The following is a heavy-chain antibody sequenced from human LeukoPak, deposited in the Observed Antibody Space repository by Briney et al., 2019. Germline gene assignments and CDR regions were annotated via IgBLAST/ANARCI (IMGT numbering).Heavy chain of an antibody. V-gene: IGHV3-30-3*01. CDR1: GFTFSSYA. J-gene: IGHJ4*02. CDR3: ARGRGGQWLVLGNFDY. D-gene: IGHD6-19*01. Sequence: GGSLRLSCAASGFTFSSYAMHWVRQAPGKGLEWVAVISYDGSNKYYADSVKGRFTISRDNSKNTLYMQMNSLRAEDTAVYYCARGRGGQWLVLGNFDYWGQGTLVTVSS. CDR2: ISYDGSNK.